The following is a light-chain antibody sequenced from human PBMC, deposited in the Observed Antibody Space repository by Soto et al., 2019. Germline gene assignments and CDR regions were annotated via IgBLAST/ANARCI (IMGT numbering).Light chain of an antibody. Sequence: EIVMTQSPATLSVSPGERATLSCRASQSVSSNLAWYQQKRCQTPMLLIYGASTRATGIPARFSGSGSGLEFTLTVSSLQSEDFAVYYWHQDNNWPAGTVGRKTKVEIK. V-gene: IGKV3-15*01. CDR1: QSVSSN. J-gene: IGKJ1*01. CDR3: HQDNNWPAGT. CDR2: GAS.